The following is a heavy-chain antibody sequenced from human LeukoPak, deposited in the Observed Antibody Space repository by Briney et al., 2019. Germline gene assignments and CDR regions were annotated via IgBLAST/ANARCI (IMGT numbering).Heavy chain of an antibody. Sequence: TSQTLSLTCVISGDSVSSNSAAWNWIRQSPSRGLEWLGRTYFRSRWYYDYAVSLKGRITINPDTSKNQFSLQLRSVIPEDTSLYYCARDSGYGLAALDIWGQGTMVTVSS. V-gene: IGHV6-1*01. CDR2: TYFRSRWYY. CDR3: ARDSGYGLAALDI. J-gene: IGHJ3*02. CDR1: GDSVSSNSAA. D-gene: IGHD5-12*01.